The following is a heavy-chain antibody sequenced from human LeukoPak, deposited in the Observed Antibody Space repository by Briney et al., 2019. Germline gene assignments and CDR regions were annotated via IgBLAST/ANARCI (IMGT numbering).Heavy chain of an antibody. V-gene: IGHV4-34*01. Sequence: SETLSLTCAAYGGSFSGYYWSWIRQPPGKGLEWIGEINHSGSTNYNPSLKSRVTISVDTSKNQFSLKLSSVTAADTAVYYCARGSSYGSGSYRSEYFQHWGQGTLVTVSS. CDR1: GGSFSGYY. J-gene: IGHJ1*01. CDR2: INHSGST. CDR3: ARGSSYGSGSYRSEYFQH. D-gene: IGHD3-10*01.